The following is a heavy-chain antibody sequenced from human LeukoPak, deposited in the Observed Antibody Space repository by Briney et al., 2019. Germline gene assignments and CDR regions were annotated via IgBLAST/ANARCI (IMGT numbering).Heavy chain of an antibody. Sequence: ASVKVSCKASGYTFTSYDINWVRQATGQGLEWMGWMNPNSGNTGYAQKFQGRVTMTRNPSISTAYMELSSLRSEDTAVYYCAREMGGYSCGWNYYYYGMDVWGQGTTVTVSS. CDR3: AREMGGYSCGWNYYYYGMDV. V-gene: IGHV1-8*01. CDR2: MNPNSGNT. D-gene: IGHD5-18*01. CDR1: GYTFTSYD. J-gene: IGHJ6*02.